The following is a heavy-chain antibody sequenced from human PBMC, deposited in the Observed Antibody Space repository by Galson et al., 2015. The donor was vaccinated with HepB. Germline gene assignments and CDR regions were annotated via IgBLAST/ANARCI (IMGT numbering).Heavy chain of an antibody. D-gene: IGHD6-19*01. J-gene: IGHJ4*02. CDR3: TKDTSSGWSGGYFDY. CDR1: GFTFDDYT. V-gene: IGHV3-43*01. CDR2: INWDGDST. Sequence: SLRLSCAASGFTFDDYTMHWVRQAPGKGLEWVSLINWDGDSTFYADSVKGRFTISRDNSKNSLHLQMNSLRTEDSALYYCTKDTSSGWSGGYFDYWGQGTLVTVSS.